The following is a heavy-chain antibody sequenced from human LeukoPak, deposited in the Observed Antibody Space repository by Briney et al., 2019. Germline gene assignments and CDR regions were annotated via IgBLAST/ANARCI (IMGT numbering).Heavy chain of an antibody. CDR1: GFTFSTYA. V-gene: IGHV3-23*01. CDR3: ARDRGRYYDSRGFYWGYYFDS. J-gene: IGHJ4*02. D-gene: IGHD3-22*01. CDR2: ISGSGDST. Sequence: GGSLRLSCAASGFTFSTYAVNWVRQAPGKGLEWVSTISGSGDSTYYADSVKGRFTISSDNSKDPLYLQMSSGRGDDTAVYYCARDRGRYYDSRGFYWGYYFDSWGQGILVTVST.